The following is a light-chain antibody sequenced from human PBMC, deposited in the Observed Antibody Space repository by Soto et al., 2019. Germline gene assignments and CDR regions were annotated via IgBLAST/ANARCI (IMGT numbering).Light chain of an antibody. CDR3: MQTLQTPT. CDR1: RNLMHSNGYNY. J-gene: IGKJ1*01. CDR2: LGS. V-gene: IGKV2-28*01. Sequence: DILMTQSPLSLPRTPGEPASISFMSIRNLMHSNGYNYLDWYLQKPGQSPQLLIYLGSNRASGVPDRFSGSGSGTDFILRINRVEAEDVGVYYCMQTLQTPTFGQGTKVDIK.